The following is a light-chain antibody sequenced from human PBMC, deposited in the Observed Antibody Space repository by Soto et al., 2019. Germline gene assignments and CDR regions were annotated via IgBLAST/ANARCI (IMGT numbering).Light chain of an antibody. CDR1: QSVSSW. J-gene: IGKJ1*01. V-gene: IGKV3-15*01. CDR3: QQYNSWPWT. Sequence: SQSPSTLSTSTGERATLSCRASQSVSSWLAWYQQKPGQAPRLLIYGASSRDTGIPARFSGSGSGTEFTLTISSLQPEDFAVYYCQQYNSWPWTFAQGTKVAIK. CDR2: GAS.